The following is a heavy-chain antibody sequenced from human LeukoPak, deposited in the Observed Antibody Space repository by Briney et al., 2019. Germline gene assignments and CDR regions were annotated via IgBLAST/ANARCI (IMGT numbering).Heavy chain of an antibody. CDR1: GFTFRRYW. CDR2: IKEDGSEK. CDR3: ARDYL. J-gene: IGHJ4*02. V-gene: IGHV3-7*01. Sequence: GGSLRLSCAASGFTFRRYWMSWVRQTPGKGPEWVASIKEDGSEKNYADTVKGRFTISRDNVRNSLSLQMDSLRLDDTAVYYCARDYLWGKGTQVIVSS.